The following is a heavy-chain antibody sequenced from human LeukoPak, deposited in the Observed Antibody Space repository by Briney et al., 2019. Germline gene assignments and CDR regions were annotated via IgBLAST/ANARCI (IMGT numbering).Heavy chain of an antibody. V-gene: IGHV4-59*10. D-gene: IGHD3-10*01. J-gene: IGHJ4*02. CDR1: GGSFSGYY. CDR3: ARLGYYGSGSLIDYFDY. CDR2: IYTSGST. Sequence: PSETLSLTCAVYGGSFSGYYWSWIRQPAGKGLEWIGRIYTSGSTNYNPSLKSRVTMSVDTSKNQFSLKLSSVTAADTAVYYCARLGYYGSGSLIDYFDYWGQGTLVTVSP.